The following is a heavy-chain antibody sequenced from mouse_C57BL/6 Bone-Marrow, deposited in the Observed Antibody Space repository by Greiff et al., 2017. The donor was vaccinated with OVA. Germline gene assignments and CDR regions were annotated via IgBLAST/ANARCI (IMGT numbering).Heavy chain of an antibody. CDR1: GYTFTSYW. Sequence: QVQLQQPGAELVKPGASVKLSCKASGYTFTSYWMHWVKQRPGQGLEWIGMIHPNSGSTNYNEKFKGKATLTADKSSSTAYMQLSSLTSEDSAVYYCARLGLYFDYWGQGTTLTVSA. CDR2: IHPNSGST. V-gene: IGHV1-64*01. CDR3: ARLGLYFDY. J-gene: IGHJ2*01. D-gene: IGHD4-1*01.